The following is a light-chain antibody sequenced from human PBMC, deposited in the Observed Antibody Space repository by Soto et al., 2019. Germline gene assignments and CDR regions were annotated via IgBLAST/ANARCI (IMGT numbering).Light chain of an antibody. CDR1: QSLSSNY. CDR3: QQSADSWT. CDR2: GAS. V-gene: IGKV3-20*01. J-gene: IGKJ1*01. Sequence: EILLTQSPGTLSLSAGERATLSCRASQSLSSNYLAWYQQRPGQAPRLLIYGASTRATGIPDRFSGSGSGTDFTLTISRLEPEDFAMYYCQQSADSWTFGQWTQVEVK.